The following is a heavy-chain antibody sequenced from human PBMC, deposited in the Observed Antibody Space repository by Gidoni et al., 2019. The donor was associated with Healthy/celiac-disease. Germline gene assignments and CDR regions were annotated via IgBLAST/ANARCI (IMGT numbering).Heavy chain of an antibody. CDR3: AREEVRINNWNYVDY. CDR2: IIPILGIA. V-gene: IGHV1-69*04. D-gene: IGHD1-20*01. CDR1: GGTFSSYA. Sequence: QVQLVQSGAEVKKPGSSVKVSCKASGGTFSSYAISWVRQAPGQGLEWMGRIIPILGIANYAQKFQGRVTITADKSTSTAYMELSSLRSEDTAVYYCAREEVRINNWNYVDYWGQGTLVTVSS. J-gene: IGHJ4*02.